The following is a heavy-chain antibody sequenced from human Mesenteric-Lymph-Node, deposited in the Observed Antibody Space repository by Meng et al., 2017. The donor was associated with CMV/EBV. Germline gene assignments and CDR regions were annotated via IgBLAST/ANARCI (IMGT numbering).Heavy chain of an antibody. CDR2: INPGGGNT. CDR3: ARGYSYGSGYFDY. V-gene: IGHV1-46*01. D-gene: IGHD3-10*01. CDR1: GYTFTGYY. J-gene: IGHJ4*02. Sequence: ASVKVSCKASGYTFTGYYIHWLRQAPGQGLEWMATINPGGGNTIYAQNFQGRVTMTRDTSTSTVYMELSSLRSEDTAVYYCARGYSYGSGYFDYWGQGTLVTVSS.